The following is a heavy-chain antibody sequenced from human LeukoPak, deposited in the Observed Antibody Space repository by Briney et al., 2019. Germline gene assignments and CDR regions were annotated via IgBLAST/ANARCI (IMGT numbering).Heavy chain of an antibody. CDR2: IKQDGSEK. V-gene: IGHV3-7*02. D-gene: IGHD3-10*01. CDR1: GFTFSSYW. CDR3: AKPYYYGSRIYMDY. J-gene: IGHJ4*02. Sequence: GGSLRLSCAASGFTFSSYWMSWVRQAPGKGLEWVANIKQDGSEKYYVDSVKGRFTISRDNSKNMLYLQMNSLRAEDTAVYYCAKPYYYGSRIYMDYWGQGTLVTVSS.